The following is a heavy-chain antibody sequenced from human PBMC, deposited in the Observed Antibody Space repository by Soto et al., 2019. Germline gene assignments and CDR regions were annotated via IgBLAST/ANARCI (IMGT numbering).Heavy chain of an antibody. CDR2: ISSSSSYI. Sequence: EVQLVESGGGLVKPGGSLRLSCAASGFTFSSYSMNWVRQAPGKGLEWVSSISSSSSYIYYADSVKGRFTISRDNAKNSLYLQMNSLRAEDTAVYYCARVSEPILTGYNYYCYGMDVWGQGTTVTVSS. J-gene: IGHJ6*02. D-gene: IGHD3-9*01. CDR1: GFTFSSYS. CDR3: ARVSEPILTGYNYYCYGMDV. V-gene: IGHV3-21*01.